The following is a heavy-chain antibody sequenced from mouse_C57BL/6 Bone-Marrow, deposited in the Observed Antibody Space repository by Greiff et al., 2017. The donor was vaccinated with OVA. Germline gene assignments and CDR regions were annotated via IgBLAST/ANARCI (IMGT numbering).Heavy chain of an antibody. J-gene: IGHJ3*01. CDR2: IYPRSGNT. V-gene: IGHV1-81*01. CDR1: GYTFTSYG. CDR3: ARERGNYAAWFAY. Sequence: QVHVKQSGAELARPGASVKLSCKASGYTFTSYGISWVKQRTGQGLEWIGEIYPRSGNTYYNEKFKGKATLTADKSSSTAYMELRSLTSEDSAVYFCARERGNYAAWFAYWGQGTLVTVSA. D-gene: IGHD2-1*01.